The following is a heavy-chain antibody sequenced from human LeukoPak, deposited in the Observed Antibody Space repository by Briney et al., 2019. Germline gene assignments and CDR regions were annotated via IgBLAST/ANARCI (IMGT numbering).Heavy chain of an antibody. CDR3: ARDKGDIVVNGMDV. J-gene: IGHJ6*02. CDR1: GFTFSSYA. V-gene: IGHV3-30*03. D-gene: IGHD2-15*01. Sequence: GRSLRLSCAASGFTFSSYAMHWVRQAPGKGLEWVAIISSDGSQKFYADSVKGRFTISRDNSKNTLYLQMDSLRAEDTAVYYCARDKGDIVVNGMDVWGQGTTVTVSS. CDR2: ISSDGSQK.